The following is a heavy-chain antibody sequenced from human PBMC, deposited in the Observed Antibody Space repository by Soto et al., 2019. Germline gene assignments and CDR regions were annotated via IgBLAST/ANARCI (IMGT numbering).Heavy chain of an antibody. V-gene: IGHV1-69*13. CDR1: GGTFSTYA. Sequence: SVKVSCKASGGTFSTYAISCVRQAPLQWLEWMGGIIPNLGTPNYAQNFQGRVTITADESTSTAYMELSSLRSEDTAVYYCARDQGVSSGYYLYYFDYWGQGTLVTVSS. J-gene: IGHJ4*02. CDR3: ARDQGVSSGYYLYYFDY. D-gene: IGHD3-22*01. CDR2: IIPNLGTP.